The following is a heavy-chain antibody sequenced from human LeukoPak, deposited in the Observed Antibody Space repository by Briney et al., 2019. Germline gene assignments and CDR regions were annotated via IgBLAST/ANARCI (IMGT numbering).Heavy chain of an antibody. CDR1: GGTFSSYA. CDR2: IIPIFGTA. Sequence: SVKVSCKASGGTFSSYAISWVRQAPGQGLEWMGGIIPIFGTANYAQKFQGRVTITADKSTSTAYMELSSLRSEDTAVYYCARRAYDILTCYGAFDIWGQGTMVTVSS. D-gene: IGHD3-9*01. V-gene: IGHV1-69*06. CDR3: ARRAYDILTCYGAFDI. J-gene: IGHJ3*02.